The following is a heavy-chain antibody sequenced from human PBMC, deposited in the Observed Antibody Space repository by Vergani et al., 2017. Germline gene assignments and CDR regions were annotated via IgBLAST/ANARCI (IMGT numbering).Heavy chain of an antibody. J-gene: IGHJ6*02. V-gene: IGHV4-61*02. D-gene: IGHD6-13*01. CDR1: GGSISSGSYY. CDR3: ARDPRYSTTWPFRVLDMDV. Sequence: QVQLQESGPGLVRPSQTLSLTCTVSGGSISSGSYYWSWFRQPAGKGLEWIGRFYTGGGTSHNPSLKSRVTISVDTSKNQFSLQLSSVTAADTAVYYCARDPRYSTTWPFRVLDMDVWGQGTTVTVSS. CDR2: FYTGGGT.